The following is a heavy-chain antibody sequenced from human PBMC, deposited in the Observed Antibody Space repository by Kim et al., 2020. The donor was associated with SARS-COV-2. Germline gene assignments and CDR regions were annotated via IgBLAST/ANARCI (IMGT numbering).Heavy chain of an antibody. CDR3: ARHDWNYIDAFDI. J-gene: IGHJ3*02. V-gene: IGHV4-59*08. CDR1: GGSISSYY. D-gene: IGHD1-7*01. CDR2: IYYSGST. Sequence: SETLSLTCTVSGGSISSYYWSWIRQPPGKGLEWIGYIYYSGSTNYNPSLKSRVTISVDTSKNQFSLNLSSVTAADTAVYYCARHDWNYIDAFDIWGQGTMVTVSS.